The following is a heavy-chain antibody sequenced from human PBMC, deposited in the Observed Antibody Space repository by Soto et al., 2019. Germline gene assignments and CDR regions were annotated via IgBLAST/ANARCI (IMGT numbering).Heavy chain of an antibody. J-gene: IGHJ5*02. D-gene: IGHD2-8*01. CDR1: GGSISNYY. Sequence: QVQLQESGPGLVKPSETLSLTCTVSGGSISNYYWSWIRQPPGKGLEWIGYIYYSGSTNYNPSLKSRVTIAVDTSKNQFPLKLSSVTAADTAVYYWARFRTFGGGFDPWGQGTLVTVSS. CDR3: ARFRTFGGGFDP. V-gene: IGHV4-59*01. CDR2: IYYSGST.